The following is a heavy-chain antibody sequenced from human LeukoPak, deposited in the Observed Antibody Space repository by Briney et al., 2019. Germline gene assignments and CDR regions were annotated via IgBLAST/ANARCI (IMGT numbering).Heavy chain of an antibody. V-gene: IGHV3-23*01. CDR1: GFTFGSYA. CDR3: AKDHRTIGSSWYLPASLTVVKGGFNY. Sequence: GGSLRLSCAASGFTFGSYAMSWVRQAPGKGLEWVSAISGSGGSTYYADSVKGRFTISRDNSKNTLYLQMNSLRAEDTAVYYCAKDHRTIGSSWYLPASLTVVKGGFNYWGEGTLVTVSS. CDR2: ISGSGGST. J-gene: IGHJ4*02. D-gene: IGHD6-13*01.